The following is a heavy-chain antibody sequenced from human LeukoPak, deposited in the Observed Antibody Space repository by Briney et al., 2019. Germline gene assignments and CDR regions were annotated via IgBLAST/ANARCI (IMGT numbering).Heavy chain of an antibody. CDR2: IYYSGST. J-gene: IGHJ4*02. V-gene: IGHV4-59*01. CDR1: GGSISSYY. Sequence: SETLSLTCTVSGGSISSYYWSWIRQPPGKGLEWIGYIYYSGSTNYNPSLKSRVTISVDTSKNQFPLKLSSVTAADTAVYYCASGSIAAAGSGLDYWGQGTLVTVSS. CDR3: ASGSIAAAGSGLDY. D-gene: IGHD6-13*01.